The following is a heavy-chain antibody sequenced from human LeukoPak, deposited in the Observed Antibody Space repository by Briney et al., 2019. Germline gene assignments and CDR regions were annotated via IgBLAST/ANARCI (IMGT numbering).Heavy chain of an antibody. CDR3: AKSVLTGLDPFDI. J-gene: IGHJ3*02. CDR2: ISGSGGST. D-gene: IGHD3-9*01. Sequence: GALILSCAASGFTFSSYAMGWVRQAPGKGLEGVSAISGSGGSTYYADSVKGRFTISRDNSKNTLYLQMNSLRAEDTAVYYCAKSVLTGLDPFDIWGQGTMVTVSS. V-gene: IGHV3-23*01. CDR1: GFTFSSYA.